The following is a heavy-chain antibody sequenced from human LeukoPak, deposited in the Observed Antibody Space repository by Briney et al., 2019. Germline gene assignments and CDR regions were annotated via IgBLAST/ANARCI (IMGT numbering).Heavy chain of an antibody. CDR1: GDSINSGFYY. D-gene: IGHD6-13*01. J-gene: IGHJ4*02. V-gene: IGHV4-39*07. CDR3: ASGFTSTWYLVLAY. Sequence: PSETLSLTCTVSGDSINSGFYYWGWIRQPLGKGLEWIGSIYYSGTTYYNPSLKSRVTISLDTSKNQISLNLSSVTAADTAVYYCASGFTSTWYLVLAYWGQGTPVTVSS. CDR2: IYYSGTT.